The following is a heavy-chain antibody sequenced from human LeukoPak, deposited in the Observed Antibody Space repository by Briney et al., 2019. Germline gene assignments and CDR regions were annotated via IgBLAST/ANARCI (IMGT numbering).Heavy chain of an antibody. CDR3: ATGYYGSGSYANWFDP. J-gene: IGHJ5*02. D-gene: IGHD3-10*01. CDR1: GYTLTELS. V-gene: IGHV1-24*01. CDR2: FDPEDGET. Sequence: ASVKVSCKVSGYTLTELSMHWVRQAPGKGLEWMGGFDPEDGETIYAQKFQGRVTMTEDTSTDTAYMELSSLRSEDTAVYYCATGYYGSGSYANWFDPWGQGTLVTVSS.